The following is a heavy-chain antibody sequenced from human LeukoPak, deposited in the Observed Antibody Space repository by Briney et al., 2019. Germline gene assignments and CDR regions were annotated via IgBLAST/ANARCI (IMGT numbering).Heavy chain of an antibody. CDR1: GYSFTSYW. V-gene: IGHV5-51*01. Sequence: GESLKISCKGSGYSFTSYWIGWVRQMPGKGLEWMGIIYPGDSDTRYSPSFQGQVTISADKSISTAYLQWSSLKASDTAMYYCARGYCSGGSCYDIPAGEAFDIWGQGTMVTVSS. CDR3: ARGYCSGGSCYDIPAGEAFDI. D-gene: IGHD2-15*01. CDR2: IYPGDSDT. J-gene: IGHJ3*02.